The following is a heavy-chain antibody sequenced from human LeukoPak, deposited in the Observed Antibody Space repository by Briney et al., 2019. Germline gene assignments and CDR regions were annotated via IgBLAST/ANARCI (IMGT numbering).Heavy chain of an antibody. CDR3: ARQRIAAAGPFDY. CDR1: GGSISSSNW. J-gene: IGHJ4*02. V-gene: IGHV4-4*02. CDR2: INHSGST. Sequence: SGTLSLTCAVSGGSISSSNWWSWVRQPPGKGLEWIGEINHSGSTNYNPSLKSRVTISVDTSKNQFSLKLSSVTAADTAVYYCARQRIAAAGPFDYWGQGTLVTVSS. D-gene: IGHD6-13*01.